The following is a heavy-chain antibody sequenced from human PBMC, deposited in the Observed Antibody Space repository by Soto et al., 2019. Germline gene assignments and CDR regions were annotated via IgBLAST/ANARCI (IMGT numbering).Heavy chain of an antibody. CDR1: GFTFSSYA. J-gene: IGHJ1*01. D-gene: IGHD1-26*01. V-gene: IGHV3-23*01. Sequence: EVQLLESGGGLVQPGGSLRLSCAASGFTFSSYAMSWVRQAPGKGLEWVSAISGSGGSTYYADSVKGRFTISRDNSKNTLYLQMNSLRAEDTAVYYCAKDLRSGIVGATPLRHWGQGALVTVSS. CDR2: ISGSGGST. CDR3: AKDLRSGIVGATPLRH.